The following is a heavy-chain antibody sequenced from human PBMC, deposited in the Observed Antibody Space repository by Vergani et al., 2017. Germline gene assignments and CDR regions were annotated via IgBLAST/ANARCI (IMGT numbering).Heavy chain of an antibody. D-gene: IGHD3-22*01. Sequence: EVQLVESGGGLVQPGGSLRLSCAASGFTFSSYAMSWVRQAPGKGLEWVSAISGSGGSTYYADSVKGRFTISRDNSKNTLYLQMNSLRAEDTAVYYCALSSGYYSSRQYYYYGMDVWGQGTTVTVSS. V-gene: IGHV3-23*04. CDR2: ISGSGGST. CDR1: GFTFSSYA. CDR3: ALSSGYYSSRQYYYYGMDV. J-gene: IGHJ6*02.